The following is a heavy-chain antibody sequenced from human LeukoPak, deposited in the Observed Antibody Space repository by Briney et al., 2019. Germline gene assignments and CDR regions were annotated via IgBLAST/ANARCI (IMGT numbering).Heavy chain of an antibody. CDR2: IYSGDST. Sequence: PGGSLRLSCAASGFTVNNNYMNWVRQAPGKGLEWVSVIYSGDSTYYADSVKGRFIISRDNSKNTLYLQMNSLRAEDTAVYYCAREVATGFSCFDYWGQGTLVTVSS. J-gene: IGHJ4*02. CDR1: GFTVNNNY. D-gene: IGHD2-21*02. V-gene: IGHV3-53*01. CDR3: AREVATGFSCFDY.